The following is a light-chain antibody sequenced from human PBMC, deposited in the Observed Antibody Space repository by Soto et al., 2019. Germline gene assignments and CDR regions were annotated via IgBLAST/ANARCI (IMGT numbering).Light chain of an antibody. CDR1: QSVSSSY. V-gene: IGKV3-20*01. CDR3: QQYGSSPLT. Sequence: EIVLTQSPGTLSLSPGERSTVSCRASQSVSSSYLAWYQQKPGQAPRLLIYGASSRATAIPDRFSGSGSGTDFTLTISRRVPEDFAVYYCQQYGSSPLTFGGGTKVEIK. CDR2: GAS. J-gene: IGKJ4*01.